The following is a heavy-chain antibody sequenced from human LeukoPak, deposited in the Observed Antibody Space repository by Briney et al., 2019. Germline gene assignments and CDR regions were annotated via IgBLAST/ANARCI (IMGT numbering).Heavy chain of an antibody. CDR1: GYTFTGYY. J-gene: IGHJ4*02. Sequence: GASVKVSCKASGYTFTGYYMHWVGQAPGQGVEWMGRINPNSGGTNYEKKFQGRVTMTRDTSISTAYMELSRLRSDDTAVYYCARIPAGIAARDYWGQGTLVTVSS. CDR3: ARIPAGIAARDY. CDR2: INPNSGGT. D-gene: IGHD6-6*01. V-gene: IGHV1-2*06.